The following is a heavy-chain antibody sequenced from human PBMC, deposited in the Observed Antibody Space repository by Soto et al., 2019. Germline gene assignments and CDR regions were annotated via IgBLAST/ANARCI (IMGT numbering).Heavy chain of an antibody. J-gene: IGHJ4*02. Sequence: GSGPTLVNPTQTLTLTCTFSGFSLSTSGVGVGWIRQPPGKALEWLALIYWDDDKRYSPSLKSRLTITKDTSKNQVVLTMTNMDPVDTAIYYFVLRRSTWSSGYWGKGILGTVSS. CDR1: GFSLSTSGVG. CDR3: VLRRSTWSSGY. V-gene: IGHV2-5*02. D-gene: IGHD6-13*01. CDR2: IYWDDDK.